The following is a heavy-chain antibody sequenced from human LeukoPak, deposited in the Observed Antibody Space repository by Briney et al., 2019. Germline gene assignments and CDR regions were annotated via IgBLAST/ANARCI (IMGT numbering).Heavy chain of an antibody. CDR1: GFTFSNYF. D-gene: IGHD3-10*01. CDR3: GKGSGEFRADYGTEV. CDR2: TSYDETHK. J-gene: IGHJ6*02. Sequence: GGSLRLSRAASGFTFSNYFMHWVRQPPGKGLEWVAVTSYDETHKCYADSVKGRFTISRDNSKNTLYLQMNSLRAEDTAAYYCGKGSGEFRADYGTEVWGQGTTVTVSS. V-gene: IGHV3-30*18.